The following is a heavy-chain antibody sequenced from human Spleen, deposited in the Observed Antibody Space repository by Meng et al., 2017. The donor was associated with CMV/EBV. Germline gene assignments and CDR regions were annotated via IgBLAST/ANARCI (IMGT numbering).Heavy chain of an antibody. CDR1: GFTFSSYW. CDR3: ARERVTYCSSTSCSPYGMDV. J-gene: IGHJ6*02. V-gene: IGHV3-74*01. Sequence: GESLKISCAASGFTFSSYWMHWVRQAPGKGLVWVSRINSDGSSTSYADSVKGRFTISRDNAKNTLYLQMNSLRAEDTAVYYCARERVTYCSSTSCSPYGMDVWGQGTTVTVSS. D-gene: IGHD2-2*01. CDR2: INSDGSST.